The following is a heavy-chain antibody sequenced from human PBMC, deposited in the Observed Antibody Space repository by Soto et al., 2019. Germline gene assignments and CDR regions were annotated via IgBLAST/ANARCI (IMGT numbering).Heavy chain of an antibody. V-gene: IGHV1-46*01. Sequence: ASVKVSCKASGYTFTSYYMHWVRQAPGQGLEWMGIINPSGGSTSYAQKFQGRVTMTRDTSTSTVYMELSSLRAEDTAVYYCARDWGQGGYAYNWFDPWGQGTLVTVSS. CDR3: ARDWGQGGYAYNWFDP. CDR2: INPSGGST. J-gene: IGHJ5*02. CDR1: GYTFTSYY. D-gene: IGHD6-25*01.